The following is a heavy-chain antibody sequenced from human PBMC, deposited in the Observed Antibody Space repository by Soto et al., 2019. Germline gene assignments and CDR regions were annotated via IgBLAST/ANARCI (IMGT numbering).Heavy chain of an antibody. D-gene: IGHD4-17*01. Sequence: LSLTCTVSGGSISSSSYYWGWIRQPPGKGLEWIGSIYYSGSTYYNPSLKSRVTISVDTSKNQFSLKLSSVTAADTAVYYCARLETTVKNWFDPWGQGTLVTVSS. CDR1: GGSISSSSYY. V-gene: IGHV4-39*01. CDR2: IYYSGST. J-gene: IGHJ5*02. CDR3: ARLETTVKNWFDP.